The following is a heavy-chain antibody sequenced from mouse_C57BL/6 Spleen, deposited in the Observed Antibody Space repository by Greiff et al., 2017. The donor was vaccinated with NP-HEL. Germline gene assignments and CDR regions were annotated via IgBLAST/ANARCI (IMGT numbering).Heavy chain of an antibody. Sequence: EVKLMESGPELVKPGASVKIPCKASGYTFTDYNMDWVKQSHGKSLEWIGDINPNNGGTIYNQKFKGKATLTVDKSSSTAYMELRSLTSEDTAVYYCAREGDGFAYWGQGTLVTVSA. D-gene: IGHD3-3*01. J-gene: IGHJ3*01. CDR3: AREGDGFAY. V-gene: IGHV1-18*01. CDR2: INPNNGGT. CDR1: GYTFTDYN.